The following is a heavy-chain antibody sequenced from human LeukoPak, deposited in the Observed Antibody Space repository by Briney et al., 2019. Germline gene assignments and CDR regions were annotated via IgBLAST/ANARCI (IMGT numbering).Heavy chain of an antibody. CDR2: ISSSSSTI. CDR3: AKDGIEMATDHYFDY. D-gene: IGHD5-24*01. CDR1: GFTFSSYS. J-gene: IGHJ4*02. Sequence: GGSLRLSCAASGFTFSSYSMNWVRQAPGKGLEWVSYISSSSSTIYYADSVKGRFTISRDNAKNSLYLQMNSLRAEDTAVYYCAKDGIEMATDHYFDYWGQGTLVTVSS. V-gene: IGHV3-48*01.